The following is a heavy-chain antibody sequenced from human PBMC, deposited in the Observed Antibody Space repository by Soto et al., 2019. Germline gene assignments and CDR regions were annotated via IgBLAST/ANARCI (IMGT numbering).Heavy chain of an antibody. CDR1: GGSISSSGYY. D-gene: IGHD4-17*01. CDR3: VRQFSVYGDYGRYFDF. J-gene: IGHJ4*02. CDR2: IYYSGST. V-gene: IGHV4-39*01. Sequence: SETLSLTCTVSGGSISSSGYYWGWIRQPPGKGLEWIGTIYYSGSTYYNPSLKSRVTISVDTSKNQFSLKLSSVTAADTAVYYCVRQFSVYGDYGRYFDFWGQGTLVTVSS.